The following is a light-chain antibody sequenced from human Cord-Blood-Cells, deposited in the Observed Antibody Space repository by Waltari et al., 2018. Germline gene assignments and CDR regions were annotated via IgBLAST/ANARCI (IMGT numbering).Light chain of an antibody. V-gene: IGLV6-57*01. Sequence: NFMLTQPHSVSESPGKTVTISCTRRRGSIASNYLQWYQQRPGSSPTTVIYEDNQRPSGVPDRFSGSIDSSSNSASLTISGLKTEDEADYYCQSYDSSNHWVFGGGTKLTVL. CDR3: QSYDSSNHWV. CDR1: RGSIASNY. J-gene: IGLJ3*02. CDR2: EDN.